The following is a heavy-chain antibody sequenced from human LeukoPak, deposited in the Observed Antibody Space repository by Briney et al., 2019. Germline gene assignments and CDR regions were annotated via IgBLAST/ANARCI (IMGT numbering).Heavy chain of an antibody. J-gene: IGHJ5*02. D-gene: IGHD6-13*01. CDR2: MYYSGST. Sequence: PSETLSLTCTVSGGSISSSSYYWGWIRQPPGKGLEWIGSMYYSGSTYYNPSLYYNPSLKSRVTISVDTSKNQFSLKLSSVTAADTAVYYCARGYSSSWYLNWFDPWGQGTLVTVSS. CDR1: GGSISSSSYY. CDR3: ARGYSSSWYLNWFDP. V-gene: IGHV4-39*07.